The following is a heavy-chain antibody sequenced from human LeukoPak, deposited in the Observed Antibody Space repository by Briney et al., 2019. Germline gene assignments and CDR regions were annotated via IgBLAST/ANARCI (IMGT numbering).Heavy chain of an antibody. Sequence: PGGSLRLSCAASGXTFRSYAMSWVRQAPGKGLEWVSAISGSGADTYYTDSVKGRFTISRDNSKTTLFLQMNSLRAEDTAIYYCAKDLGGEGGSGFPGQWGQGTLVTVSS. V-gene: IGHV3-23*01. CDR1: GXTFRSYA. CDR3: AKDLGGEGGSGFPGQ. D-gene: IGHD3-10*01. J-gene: IGHJ4*02. CDR2: ISGSGADT.